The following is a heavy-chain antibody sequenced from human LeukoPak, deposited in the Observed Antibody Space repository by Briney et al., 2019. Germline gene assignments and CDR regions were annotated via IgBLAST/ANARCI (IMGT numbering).Heavy chain of an antibody. Sequence: GSLRLSCAASGFTFSNYSMNWVRQPPGKGLEWIGSIYYSGSTYYNPSLKSRVTISVDTSKNQFSLKLSSVTAADTAVYYCARSKWELLLVYWGQGTLVTVSS. D-gene: IGHD1-26*01. V-gene: IGHV4-39*07. J-gene: IGHJ4*02. CDR3: ARSKWELLLVY. CDR1: GFTFSNYS. CDR2: IYYSGST.